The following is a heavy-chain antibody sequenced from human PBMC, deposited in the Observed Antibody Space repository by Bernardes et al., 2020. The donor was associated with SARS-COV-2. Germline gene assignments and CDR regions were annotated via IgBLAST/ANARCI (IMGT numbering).Heavy chain of an antibody. J-gene: IGHJ4*02. CDR2: INSDGSST. D-gene: IGHD3-16*02. CDR3: ARGSVDDYVWGSYREFFDY. Sequence: GGSLRRSGAASGFTFSSYWMHWVRQAPGKGLVWVSRINSDGSSTSYADSVKGRFTISRDNAKNTLYLQMNSLRAEDTAVYYCARGSVDDYVWGSYREFFDYWGQGTLVTVSS. V-gene: IGHV3-74*01. CDR1: GFTFSSYW.